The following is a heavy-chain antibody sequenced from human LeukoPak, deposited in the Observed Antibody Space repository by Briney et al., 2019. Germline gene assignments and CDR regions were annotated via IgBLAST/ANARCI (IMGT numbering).Heavy chain of an antibody. CDR1: GYTFISYG. Sequence: ASVKVPCKASGYTFISYGISWVRQAPGQGLEWMGWVSPYNGNTMSAQKLQGRVTITTDTSTATAYMELTSLRSDDTAVYYCARGGGSGLSHWGQGTLVTVSP. J-gene: IGHJ4*02. CDR2: VSPYNGNT. V-gene: IGHV1-18*01. D-gene: IGHD6-19*01. CDR3: ARGGGSGLSH.